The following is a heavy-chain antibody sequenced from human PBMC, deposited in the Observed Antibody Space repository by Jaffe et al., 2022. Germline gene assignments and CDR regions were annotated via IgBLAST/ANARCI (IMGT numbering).Heavy chain of an antibody. CDR1: GYSISSGYY. CDR3: ARDVGNWNLLVGGYYYYMDV. J-gene: IGHJ6*03. D-gene: IGHD1-1*01. CDR2: IYHSGST. V-gene: IGHV4-38-2*02. Sequence: QVQLQESGPGLVKPSETLSLTCAVSGYSISSGYYWGWIRQPPGKGLEWIGSIYHSGSTYYNPSLKSRVTISVDTSKNQFSLKLSSVTAADTAVYYCARDVGNWNLLVGGYYYYMDVWGKGTTVTVSS.